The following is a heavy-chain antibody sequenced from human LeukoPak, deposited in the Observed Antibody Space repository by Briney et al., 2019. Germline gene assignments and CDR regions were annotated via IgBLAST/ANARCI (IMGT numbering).Heavy chain of an antibody. D-gene: IGHD1-26*01. CDR2: IKQDGSEE. CDR3: VAHEVGATHYYFDY. V-gene: IGHV3-7*01. Sequence: PGGSLRLSCAASEFTFSNYWMSWVRQAPGKGLEWVADIKQDGSEECYVDSVKGRFTISRDNARNSLYLEMNSLRAEDTAVYYCVAHEVGATHYYFDYWGQGTLVTVSS. CDR1: EFTFSNYW. J-gene: IGHJ4*02.